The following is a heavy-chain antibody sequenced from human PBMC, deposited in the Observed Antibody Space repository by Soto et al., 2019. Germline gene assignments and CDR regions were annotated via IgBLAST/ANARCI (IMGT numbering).Heavy chain of an antibody. Sequence: LRLSCAASGFTFSSYAMSWVRQAPGKGLEWVSAISGSGGSTYYADSVKGRFTISRDNSKNTLYLQMNSLRAEDTAVYYCATKGLVVVITITTDYWGQGTLVTVSS. V-gene: IGHV3-23*01. CDR1: GFTFSSYA. CDR3: ATKGLVVVITITTDY. D-gene: IGHD3-22*01. J-gene: IGHJ4*02. CDR2: ISGSGGST.